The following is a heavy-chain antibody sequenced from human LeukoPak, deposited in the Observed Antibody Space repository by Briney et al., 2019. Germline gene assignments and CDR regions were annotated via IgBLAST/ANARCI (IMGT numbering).Heavy chain of an antibody. D-gene: IGHD5-18*01. CDR2: IYYSGST. J-gene: IGHJ3*02. V-gene: IGHV4-59*01. CDR1: GGSISSYY. Sequence: SETLSLTCTVSGGSISSYYWSWIRQPPGEGLEWLGYIYYSGSTNYSPSLKSRVTISVDTSKNQFSLKLSSVTAADTAVYYCARYTAMVAFHAHGFDIWGQGTMVTVSS. CDR3: ARYTAMVAFHAHGFDI.